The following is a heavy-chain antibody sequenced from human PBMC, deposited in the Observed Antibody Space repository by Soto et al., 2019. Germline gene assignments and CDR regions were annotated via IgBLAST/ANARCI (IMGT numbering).Heavy chain of an antibody. CDR3: ARVQEARRGYFDY. CDR1: GYTFTSYY. CDR2: INPSGGST. J-gene: IGHJ4*02. Sequence: QVQLVQSGAEVKKPGASVKVSCKASGYTFTSYYMHWVRQAPGQGLEWMGIINPSGGSTSYAQKVQGRDTMTRDTSTSTVYRERSSLRSEDTAVYYCARVQEARRGYFDYWGQGTLVTVSS. V-gene: IGHV1-46*01.